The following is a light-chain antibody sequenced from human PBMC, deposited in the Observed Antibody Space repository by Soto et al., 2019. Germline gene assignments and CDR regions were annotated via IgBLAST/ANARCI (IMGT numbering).Light chain of an antibody. Sequence: AIQLTQSPSSLSASVGDRVTITCRASQGISSALAWYQQKPGKAPKLLIYDASSLESGVPSRFSRSGSGTDFTLTISSLQPEDFATYYCQQFINDPPTFGQGTRLEIK. CDR2: DAS. J-gene: IGKJ5*01. CDR3: QQFINDPPT. CDR1: QGISSA. V-gene: IGKV1D-13*01.